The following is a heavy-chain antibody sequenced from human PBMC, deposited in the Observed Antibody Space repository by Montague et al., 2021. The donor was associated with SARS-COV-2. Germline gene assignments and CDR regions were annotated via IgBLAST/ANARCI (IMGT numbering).Heavy chain of an antibody. CDR3: SSAMVVLTGYNYFIH. J-gene: IGHJ4*02. D-gene: IGHD5-18*01. CDR2: ISCNGRT. Sequence: SETLSLTCTVSGDTLSDYYWSWIRQPPGKGLEWIGFISCNGRTNYNPSLKSRVTISLDSSKNQFSLRLNSVTAADTALYYCSSAMVVLTGYNYFIHWGQGTLGSVSS. CDR1: GDTLSDYY. V-gene: IGHV4-59*03.